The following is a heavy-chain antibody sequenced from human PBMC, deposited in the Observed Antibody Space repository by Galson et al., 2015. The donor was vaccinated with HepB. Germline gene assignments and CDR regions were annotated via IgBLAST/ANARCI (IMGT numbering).Heavy chain of an antibody. J-gene: IGHJ3*02. CDR1: GFTFSSYA. V-gene: IGHV3-23*01. Sequence: SLRLSCAASGFTFSSYAMSWVRQAPGKGLEWVSAISGSGGSTYYADSVKGRFTISRDNSKNTLYLQMNSLRAEDTAVYYCAKVLDYYDSSGYYDAFDIWGQGTMVTVSS. CDR2: ISGSGGST. CDR3: AKVLDYYDSSGYYDAFDI. D-gene: IGHD3-22*01.